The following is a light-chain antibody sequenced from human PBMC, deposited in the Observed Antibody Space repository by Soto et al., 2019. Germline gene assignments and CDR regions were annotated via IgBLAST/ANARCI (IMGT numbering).Light chain of an antibody. CDR2: AAS. CDR1: QGISSF. V-gene: IGKV1-9*01. CDR3: QQLNSFPIP. Sequence: IPLTQSPSSLSASVGDRVTITCRASQGISSFLAWYQQKPGKAPKLLIYAASTLQSGVPSRFSGSGSGADFSLNISSLQPEDFATYDCQQLNSFPIPFGPGTKVDIK. J-gene: IGKJ3*01.